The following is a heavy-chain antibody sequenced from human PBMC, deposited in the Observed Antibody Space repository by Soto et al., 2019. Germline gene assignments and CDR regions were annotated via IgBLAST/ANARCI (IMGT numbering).Heavy chain of an antibody. V-gene: IGHV3-23*01. CDR1: GFTFKNYA. D-gene: IGHD6-19*01. Sequence: EVQLLESGGGLVQPGESLRLSCAASGFTFKNYAMSWVRQAPGKGLEWVSSIHGDGGTPYYADSVKGRFTMSRDNSKSTLFLQMNSLRVEDTAEYYCAKDAVAANGKWDWFDSWGQGILVTVSS. J-gene: IGHJ5*01. CDR3: AKDAVAANGKWDWFDS. CDR2: IHGDGGTP.